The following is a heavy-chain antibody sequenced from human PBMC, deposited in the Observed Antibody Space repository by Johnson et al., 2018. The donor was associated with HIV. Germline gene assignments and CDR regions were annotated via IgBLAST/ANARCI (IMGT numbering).Heavy chain of an antibody. CDR3: ARDRVHGGSYYSGAFDI. V-gene: IGHV3-9*01. Sequence: EVQLVESGGGLVQPGRSLRLSCAASGFTFDDYAMHWVRQAPAKGLEWVSGISWNSGTIGYVDSVKGRLPISRDNAKNSLHLQMNGLRAEDTAVYYCARDRVHGGSYYSGAFDIWGQGTMVTVSS. D-gene: IGHD1-26*01. J-gene: IGHJ3*02. CDR2: ISWNSGTI. CDR1: GFTFDDYA.